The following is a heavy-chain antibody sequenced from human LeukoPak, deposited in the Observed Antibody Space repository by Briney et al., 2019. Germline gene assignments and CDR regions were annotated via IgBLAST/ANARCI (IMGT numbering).Heavy chain of an antibody. V-gene: IGHV1-8*01. CDR2: MNPNSGNT. D-gene: IGHD3-22*01. Sequence: ASVKVSCKASGYSFTSYYMHWVRQATGQGLEWMGWMNPNSGNTGYAQKFQGRVTITRNTSISTAYMELSSLRSEDTAVYYCARVASGGYYYDSSGFYDYWGQGTLVTVSS. J-gene: IGHJ4*02. CDR3: ARVASGGYYYDSSGFYDY. CDR1: GYSFTSYY.